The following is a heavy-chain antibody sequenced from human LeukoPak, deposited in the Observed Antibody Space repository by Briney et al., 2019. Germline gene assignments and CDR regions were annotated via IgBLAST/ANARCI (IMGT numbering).Heavy chain of an antibody. CDR1: GFTFSSYA. CDR3: ASQRYYDSSGYLAERSFQY. J-gene: IGHJ1*01. D-gene: IGHD3-22*01. CDR2: ISDSGTHI. Sequence: PGGSLRLSCAASGFTFSSYAMSWVRQAPGEGLEWVSSISDSGTHIYYADSVKGRFTISRDNSKNTLYLQTSSLRADDTAVYYCASQRYYDSSGYLAERSFQYWGQGTLVTVSS. V-gene: IGHV3-23*01.